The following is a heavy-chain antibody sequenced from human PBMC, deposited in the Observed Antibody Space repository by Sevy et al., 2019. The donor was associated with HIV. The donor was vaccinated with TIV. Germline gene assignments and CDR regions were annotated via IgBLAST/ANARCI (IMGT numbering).Heavy chain of an antibody. CDR1: GGSISAYY. CDR3: ARAPPVRSGDDALNSFDP. Sequence: SETLSLTCTVFGGSISAYYWSWIRQSPEKGLQYIGYIYYTGSTNYNPSLKSRVTISVDTSKNQFSLRLTSVTAADTAEYYCARAPPVRSGDDALNSFDPWGQGTLVTVSS. CDR2: IYYTGST. J-gene: IGHJ5*02. D-gene: IGHD5-12*01. V-gene: IGHV4-59*01.